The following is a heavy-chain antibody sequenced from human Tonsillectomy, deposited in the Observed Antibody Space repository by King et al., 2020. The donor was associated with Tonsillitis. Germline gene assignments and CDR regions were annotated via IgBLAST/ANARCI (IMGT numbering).Heavy chain of an antibody. D-gene: IGHD3-10*01. CDR2: IDPSDSYT. CDR3: ARAAPTQVRAGIACDI. J-gene: IGHJ3*02. Sequence: VQLVESGAEVKKPGESLRISCKGSGYSFTSSWISWVRQMPGKGLEWMGRIDPSDSYTNYCPSFQGHVTISADKSISTAYLQWSSLKASDTAMYYCARAAPTQVRAGIACDIWGQGTIVPVSS. CDR1: GYSFTSSW. V-gene: IGHV5-10-1*03.